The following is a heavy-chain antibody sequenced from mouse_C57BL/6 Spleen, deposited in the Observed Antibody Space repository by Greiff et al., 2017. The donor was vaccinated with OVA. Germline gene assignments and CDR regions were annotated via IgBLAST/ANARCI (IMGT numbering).Heavy chain of an antibody. CDR3: ARVRGYEYFDV. J-gene: IGHJ1*03. Sequence: DVMLVESEGGLVQPGSSMKLSCTASGFTFSDYYMAWVRQVPEKGLEWVANINYDGSSTYYLDSLKSRFIISRDNAKNILYLQMSSLKSEDTATYYCARVRGYEYFDVWGTGTTVTVSS. CDR1: GFTFSDYY. D-gene: IGHD2-2*01. CDR2: INYDGSST. V-gene: IGHV5-16*01.